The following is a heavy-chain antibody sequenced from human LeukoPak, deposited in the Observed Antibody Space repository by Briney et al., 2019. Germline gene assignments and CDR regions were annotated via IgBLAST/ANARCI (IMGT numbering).Heavy chain of an antibody. CDR2: ISGSGGST. D-gene: IGHD3-10*01. Sequence: PGGSLRLSCAASGFTFSSYAMSWVRQAPGKGLEWVSAISGSGGSTYYADSVKGRFTISRDNSKNTLYLQMTSLRAEDTAVYYCAKSRLKSYPGTDFDYWGKGTLVTVSS. CDR1: GFTFSSYA. J-gene: IGHJ4*02. CDR3: AKSRLKSYPGTDFDY. V-gene: IGHV3-23*01.